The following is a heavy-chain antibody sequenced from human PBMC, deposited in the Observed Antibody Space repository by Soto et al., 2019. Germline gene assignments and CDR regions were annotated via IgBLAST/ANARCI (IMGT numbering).Heavy chain of an antibody. CDR1: GGSFNSGSNY. D-gene: IGHD1-26*01. CDR3: ARGGSYVGFDS. V-gene: IGHV4-61*01. J-gene: IGHJ4*02. Sequence: QVQLQESGPGLVKPSEKLSLTATVSGGSFNSGSNYWSWIRQPPGKGLEWMGYIHYFGSTKYNPSLESRVVISVDTSKNQFSLKVPSVTAADTAIYFCARGGSYVGFDSWGQGARVTVSS. CDR2: IHYFGST.